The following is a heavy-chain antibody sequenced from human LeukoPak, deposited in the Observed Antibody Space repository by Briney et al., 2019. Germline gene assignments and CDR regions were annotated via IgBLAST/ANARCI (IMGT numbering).Heavy chain of an antibody. D-gene: IGHD1-26*01. V-gene: IGHV3-53*01. Sequence: PGGSLRLSCAASGFTVSSNYMTWVRQAPGKGLEWVSVIYSGGITYYADSVKGRFTISRGNSKNTLYLQMNSLRAEDTAVYYCARGGWELSYWGQGTWSPSPQ. CDR3: ARGGWELSY. CDR2: IYSGGIT. J-gene: IGHJ4*02. CDR1: GFTVSSNY.